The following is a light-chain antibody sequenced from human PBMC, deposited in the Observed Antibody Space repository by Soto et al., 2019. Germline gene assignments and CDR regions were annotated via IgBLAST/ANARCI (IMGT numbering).Light chain of an antibody. J-gene: IGKJ1*01. Sequence: EVVLTQSPDTLSLPPGERATLSCRASQSISSYIAWYQQKPGQAPRLLIYDASSRATGIPARFSGSGSGTDFTLPISTLETEDFAVYYCQQLTDWPPQWTFGQGTKVEIK. CDR2: DAS. V-gene: IGKV3-11*01. CDR3: QQLTDWPPQWT. CDR1: QSISSY.